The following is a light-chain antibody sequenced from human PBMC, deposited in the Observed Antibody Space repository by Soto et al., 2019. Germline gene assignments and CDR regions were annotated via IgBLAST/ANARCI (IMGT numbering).Light chain of an antibody. J-gene: IGKJ1*01. Sequence: DIPMTQSPSTLSASVGDRVTITCRASQSIGSWLAWYQQKPGKAPNLLIYKASTLENGVPSRFSGSGSGTEFTLTISRLQPDDFATYYCQQYNTYSPWAFGQGTKVEIK. CDR2: KAS. CDR1: QSIGSW. V-gene: IGKV1-5*03. CDR3: QQYNTYSPWA.